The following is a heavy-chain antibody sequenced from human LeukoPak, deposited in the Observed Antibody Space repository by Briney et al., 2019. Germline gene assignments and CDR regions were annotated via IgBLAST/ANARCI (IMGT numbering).Heavy chain of an antibody. D-gene: IGHD6-19*01. Sequence: PGGSLRLSCAASGFTFSSYGMHWVRQAPGKGLEWVAVISYDGSNKYYADSVKGRFTISRDNSKNTLYLQMNSLRAEDTAVYYCARIPLYSSGWYWAYWGQGTLVTVSS. V-gene: IGHV3-30*03. CDR3: ARIPLYSSGWYWAY. J-gene: IGHJ4*02. CDR2: ISYDGSNK. CDR1: GFTFSSYG.